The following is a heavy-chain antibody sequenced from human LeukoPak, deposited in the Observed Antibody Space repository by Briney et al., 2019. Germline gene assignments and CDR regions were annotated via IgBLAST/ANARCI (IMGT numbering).Heavy chain of an antibody. CDR1: GXTFSSNW. CDR2: IKQDGSEK. J-gene: IGHJ3*02. CDR3: ARGLGINGLALDM. Sequence: PGGSLRLSCAAAGXTFSSNWMSWVRQAPGKGLQWVANIKQDGSEKYYVDSVKGRFTISRDNAKKSLYLQMNSLRAEDTAVYYCARGLGINGLALDMWGQGTMVTVSS. V-gene: IGHV3-7*05. D-gene: IGHD3-10*01.